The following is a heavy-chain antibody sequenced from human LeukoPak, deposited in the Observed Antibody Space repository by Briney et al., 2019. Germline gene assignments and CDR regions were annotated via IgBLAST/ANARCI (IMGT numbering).Heavy chain of an antibody. CDR2: VSASADST. D-gene: IGHD2-2*01. J-gene: IGHJ6*02. V-gene: IGHV3-23*01. CDR3: ARRPAIYMDGVYYYSMDV. CDR1: EFMFSKYA. Sequence: PGGSLRLSCAASEFMFSKYAMSWVRQAPGKGLEWVSAVSASADSTYYADSVKGRFIISRDNSKNTLFLQMNSLRAEDTAVYYCARRPAIYMDGVYYYSMDVWGQGTTVTVSS.